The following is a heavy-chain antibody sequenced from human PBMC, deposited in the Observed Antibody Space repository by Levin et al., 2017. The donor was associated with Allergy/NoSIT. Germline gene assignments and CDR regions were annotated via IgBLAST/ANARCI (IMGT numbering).Heavy chain of an antibody. Sequence: GGSLRLSCAASGFTVSGNYMSWVRQAPGKGLERVSVIYSGGDTKYTDSVTGRFTISRDDSKNTLYLQMNSLRVEDTAVYYCAKCSGWYGKGYFDLWGRGTLVTVSS. D-gene: IGHD6-19*01. V-gene: IGHV3-53*01. CDR1: GFTVSGNY. J-gene: IGHJ2*01. CDR2: IYSGGDT. CDR3: AKCSGWYGKGYFDL.